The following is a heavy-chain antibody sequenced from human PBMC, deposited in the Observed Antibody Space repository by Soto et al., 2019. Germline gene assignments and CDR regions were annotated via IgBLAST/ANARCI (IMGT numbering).Heavy chain of an antibody. CDR2: LSVDNGDI. Sequence: QVQLVQSGDELKKPGASVKVSCKASDYTFNSYGISWVRKAPGQGLEWMGWLSVDNGDIKYAKKFKGRVTMTTDITTSTVYMELRSLSSDDTAVYFCAGSRGFGFDFWGQGTLVTVSS. CDR3: AGSRGFGFDF. D-gene: IGHD2-15*01. J-gene: IGHJ4*02. CDR1: DYTFNSYG. V-gene: IGHV1-18*01.